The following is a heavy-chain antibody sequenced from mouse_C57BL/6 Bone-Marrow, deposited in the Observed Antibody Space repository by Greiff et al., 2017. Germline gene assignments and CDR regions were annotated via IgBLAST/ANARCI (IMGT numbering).Heavy chain of an antibody. CDR1: GFTFNTYA. Sequence: EVKLMESGGGLVQPKGSLKLSCAASGFTFNTYAMHWVRQAPGKGLEWVARIRSKSSNYATYYADSVKDRFTISRDDSQSMLYLQMNNLKTEDTAMYYGVRGPLYYYGSPYFDYWGQGTTLTVSS. CDR2: IRSKSSNYAT. CDR3: VRGPLYYYGSPYFDY. D-gene: IGHD1-1*01. V-gene: IGHV10-3*01. J-gene: IGHJ2*01.